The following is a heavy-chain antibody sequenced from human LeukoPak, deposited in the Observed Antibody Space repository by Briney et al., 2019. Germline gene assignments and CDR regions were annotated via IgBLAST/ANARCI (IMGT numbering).Heavy chain of an antibody. Sequence: GGSLRLSCAASGFTFSSYAMSWVRQAPGKGLGWDSGISGSGDNTYYADSVKGRFTISRDNSKNTLYVQVNSLGTEDTAAYYCAKGSYYDSSGSFYFDYWGQGTLVTVSS. V-gene: IGHV3-23*01. CDR2: ISGSGDNT. J-gene: IGHJ4*02. CDR1: GFTFSSYA. CDR3: AKGSYYDSSGSFYFDY. D-gene: IGHD3-22*01.